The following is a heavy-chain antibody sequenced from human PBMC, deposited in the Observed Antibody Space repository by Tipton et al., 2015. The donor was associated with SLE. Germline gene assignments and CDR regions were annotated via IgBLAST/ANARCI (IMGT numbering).Heavy chain of an antibody. CDR3: ARVLLGLRQIAYWYFDL. Sequence: TLSLTCTVSGGSISSYYWSWIRQPPGKGLEWIGFSYYNGNTKSNPSLKSRVIISVDTSKNKFSLKLNSVTAADTAVYYCARVLLGLRQIAYWYFDLWGRGTLVTVSS. V-gene: IGHV4-59*12. D-gene: IGHD1-7*01. J-gene: IGHJ2*01. CDR2: SYYNGNT. CDR1: GGSISSYY.